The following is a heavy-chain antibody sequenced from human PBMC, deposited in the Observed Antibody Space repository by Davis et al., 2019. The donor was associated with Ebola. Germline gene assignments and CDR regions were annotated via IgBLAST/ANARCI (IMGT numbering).Heavy chain of an antibody. V-gene: IGHV5-51*01. CDR1: GYSFTNYW. J-gene: IGHJ4*02. CDR2: IYSGDSDT. CDR3: ARQASLYGAIDY. D-gene: IGHD4/OR15-4a*01. Sequence: GESLKISCQGSGYSFTNYWIAWVRQMPGKGPEWMGVIYSGDSDTRYSPSFEGQVTISVDRSITTAHLQWSSLKASDTAIYSCARQASLYGAIDYWGQGTLVTVSS.